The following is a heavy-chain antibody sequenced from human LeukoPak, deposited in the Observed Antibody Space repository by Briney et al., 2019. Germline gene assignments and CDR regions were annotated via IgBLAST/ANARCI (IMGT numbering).Heavy chain of an antibody. V-gene: IGHV6-1*01. J-gene: IGHJ5*02. CDR3: ARRSRNSSSWYPSSKLWFDP. CDR1: GDSVSSNSAA. CDR2: TYYRSKWYN. D-gene: IGHD6-13*01. Sequence: SQTLSLTCAISGDSVSSNSAAWNWIRQSPSRGLEWLGRTYYRSKWYNDYAVSVKSRITINPDTSKNQFSLQLNSVTPEDTAVYYCARRSRNSSSWYPSSKLWFDPWGQGTLVTVSS.